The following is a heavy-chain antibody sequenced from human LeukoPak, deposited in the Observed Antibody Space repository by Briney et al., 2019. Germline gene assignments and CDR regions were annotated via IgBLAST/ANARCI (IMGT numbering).Heavy chain of an antibody. Sequence: SETLSLTCTVSGGSISSYYWSWIRQPPGKGLEWIGYIYYSGSTNYNPSLKSRVTISVDTSKNQFSLKLSSVTAADTAVYYCARAGALAAAGEGIWFDPWGQGTLVTVSS. D-gene: IGHD6-13*01. J-gene: IGHJ5*02. V-gene: IGHV4-59*01. CDR1: GGSISSYY. CDR2: IYYSGST. CDR3: ARAGALAAAGEGIWFDP.